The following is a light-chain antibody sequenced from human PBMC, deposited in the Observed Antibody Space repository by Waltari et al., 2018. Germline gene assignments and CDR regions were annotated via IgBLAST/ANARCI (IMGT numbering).Light chain of an antibody. Sequence: QSALTQPASVSGSPGQSITISCTGTTSDIGTHNLASWYQQHPGKAPKLMISAGSKRPSGVSNRFSGSKSGNTASLTISGLQAEDEDDYYCCSYAGSSTYVFGTGTKVTVL. V-gene: IGLV2-23*01. CDR2: AGS. J-gene: IGLJ1*01. CDR1: TSDIGTHNL. CDR3: CSYAGSSTYV.